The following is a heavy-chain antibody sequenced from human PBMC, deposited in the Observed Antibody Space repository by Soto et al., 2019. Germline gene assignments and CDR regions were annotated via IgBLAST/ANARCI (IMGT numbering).Heavy chain of an antibody. Sequence: EVQLLESGGALVQPGGSLRLSCAASGFTFNSYVMTWVRQAPGEGLAWVSSISRSGRGSAYYADSVKGRFTISRDNSENTLFLQMNNLRDEDTALYYCARGRYLDSSDYWVANLPFDHWGLGTLVTVSS. CDR2: ISRSGRGSA. J-gene: IGHJ4*02. CDR1: GFTFNSYV. CDR3: ARGRYLDSSDYWVANLPFDH. D-gene: IGHD3-22*01. V-gene: IGHV3-23*01.